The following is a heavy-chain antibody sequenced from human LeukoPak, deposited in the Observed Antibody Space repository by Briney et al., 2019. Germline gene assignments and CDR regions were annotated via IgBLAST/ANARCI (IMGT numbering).Heavy chain of an antibody. V-gene: IGHV5-51*01. D-gene: IGHD2-2*01. CDR1: GYSFTSYW. J-gene: IGHJ4*02. CDR3: ARRYCSSTSCWQFDY. Sequence: GESLKISCKGSGYSFTSYWIGWVRQTPGKGLEWMGIIYPGDSDTRYSPSFQGQVTISADKSISTAYLQWSTLKASDTAMYSCARRYCSSTSCWQFDYWGQGTLVTVSS. CDR2: IYPGDSDT.